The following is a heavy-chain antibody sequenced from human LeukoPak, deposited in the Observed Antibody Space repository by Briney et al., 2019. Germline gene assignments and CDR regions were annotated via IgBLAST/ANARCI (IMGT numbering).Heavy chain of an antibody. CDR3: ARTSYYDSSGYYSGISSFDP. V-gene: IGHV4-59*11. CDR2: IYYNGST. Sequence: PSETLSLTCTVSGGSISSHYWSWIRQPPGKGLEWIGYIYYNGSTNYNPSLKSRVTISVDTSKNQFSLKLSSVTAADTAVYYCARTSYYDSSGYYSGISSFDPWGQGTLVTVSS. J-gene: IGHJ5*02. CDR1: GGSISSHY. D-gene: IGHD3-22*01.